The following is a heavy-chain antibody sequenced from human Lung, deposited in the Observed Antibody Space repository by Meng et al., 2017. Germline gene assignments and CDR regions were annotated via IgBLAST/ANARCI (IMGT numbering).Heavy chain of an antibody. CDR1: GGTFSSSA. V-gene: IGHV1-69*01. J-gene: IGHJ4*02. D-gene: IGHD3-22*01. CDR2: IIPLFDTT. Sequence: QVRLVKSGAEVKKPGSSVKVSDKASGGTFSSSAIRWVRQAPGQGLEWMGGIIPLFDTTHYAQNFQGRVSITADESTRTAYMELSSLRSEDTAVYYCARALGLTTMMTYWGQGTLVTVSS. CDR3: ARALGLTTMMTY.